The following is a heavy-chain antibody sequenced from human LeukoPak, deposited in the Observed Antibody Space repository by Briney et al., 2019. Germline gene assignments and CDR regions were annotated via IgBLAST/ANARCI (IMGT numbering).Heavy chain of an antibody. Sequence: SGPTLVKPTQTLTLTCTFSGFSLSRNTVGVGWIRQPPGRALEWLASIYWNDNKRYRPSLRDGVTITKDTSKNQVVLTMTNMDPVDTATYYCAHRGVVREKYFLHWGQGTLVTVS. CDR3: AHRGVVREKYFLH. CDR2: IYWNDNK. J-gene: IGHJ1*01. D-gene: IGHD3-10*01. CDR1: GFSLSRNTVG. V-gene: IGHV2-5*01.